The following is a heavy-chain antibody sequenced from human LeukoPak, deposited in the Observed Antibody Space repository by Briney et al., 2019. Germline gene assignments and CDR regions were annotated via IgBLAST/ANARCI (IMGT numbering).Heavy chain of an antibody. Sequence: SETLSLTCAVYGGSLSGYYWSWIRQPPGKGLEWIAGINHSGSTNYSPPLKSRVTLSVDMSGNQFSLKLTSVTAADTAMYYCVLGDYWGQGTLVTVSS. CDR2: INHSGST. D-gene: IGHD3-16*01. CDR3: VLGDY. CDR1: GGSLSGYY. J-gene: IGHJ4*02. V-gene: IGHV4-34*01.